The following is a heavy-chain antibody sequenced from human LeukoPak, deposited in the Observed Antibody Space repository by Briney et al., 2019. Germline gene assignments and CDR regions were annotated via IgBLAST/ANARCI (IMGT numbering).Heavy chain of an antibody. CDR2: INPNSGGT. J-gene: IGHJ6*03. CDR1: GYTFTGYY. CDR3: ARDWREMVRGVISPWYYYMDV. Sequence: ASVKVSCKASGYTFTGYYMHWVRQAPGQGLEWMGWINPNSGGTNYAQKFQGRVTMTRDTSISTAYMELSRLRSGDTAVYYCARDWREMVRGVISPWYYYMDVWGKGTTVTVSS. D-gene: IGHD3-10*01. V-gene: IGHV1-2*02.